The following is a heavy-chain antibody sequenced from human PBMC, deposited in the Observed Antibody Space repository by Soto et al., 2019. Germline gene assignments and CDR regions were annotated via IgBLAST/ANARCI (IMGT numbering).Heavy chain of an antibody. J-gene: IGHJ4*02. V-gene: IGHV1-69*01. CDR1: GGTFSSYA. D-gene: IGHD6-13*01. Sequence: QVQLVQSGAEVKKPGSSVKVSCKASGGTFSSYAISRVRQAPGQGLEWMGGIIPIFGTANYAQKFQGRVTITADESTSTAYMELSSLRSEDTAVYYCARDLVTGIAAAGTADWGQGTLVTVSS. CDR3: ARDLVTGIAAAGTAD. CDR2: IIPIFGTA.